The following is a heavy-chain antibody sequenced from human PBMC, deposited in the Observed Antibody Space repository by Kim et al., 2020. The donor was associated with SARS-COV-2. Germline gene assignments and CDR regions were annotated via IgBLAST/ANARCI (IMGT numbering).Heavy chain of an antibody. Sequence: GGSLRLSCAPSGLIFGSYVIHWVRQAPGKGLEWVALFSSGDSNKVYADSVKGRFTVSGDKSKNTLSLEMNSLTTEDTAMYYCTREGYSSGRAGLFDCWG. V-gene: IGHV3-30-3*01. CDR2: FSSGDSNK. D-gene: IGHD6-19*01. CDR3: TREGYSSGRAGLFDC. J-gene: IGHJ4*01. CDR1: GLIFGSYV.